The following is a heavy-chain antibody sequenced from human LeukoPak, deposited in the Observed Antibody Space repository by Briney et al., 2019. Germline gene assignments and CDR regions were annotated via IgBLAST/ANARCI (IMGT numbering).Heavy chain of an antibody. CDR1: GFTFSSYW. V-gene: IGHV3-30*02. J-gene: IGHJ4*02. D-gene: IGHD6-19*01. Sequence: GGSLRLSCAAPGFTFSSYWMHWVRQAPGKGLEWMAFIRSDGSNKYYADSVKGRFTISRDNSKNTLYLQMNSLRAEDTAVYYCARILDSAWGELGYWGQGTLVTVSS. CDR2: IRSDGSNK. CDR3: ARILDSAWGELGY.